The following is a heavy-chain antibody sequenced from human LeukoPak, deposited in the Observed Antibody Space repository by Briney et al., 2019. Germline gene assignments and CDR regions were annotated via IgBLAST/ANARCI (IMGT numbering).Heavy chain of an antibody. CDR3: ARDAHVTLRVFDI. V-gene: IGHV4-39*07. CDR2: IYYGGST. CDR1: GGSINICTDY. J-gene: IGHJ3*02. D-gene: IGHD2-21*02. Sequence: PSETLSLTCSVSGGSINICTDYWVWIRQPPGKGLEWIGSIYYGGSTYYNPSLKSRVTISVDTSKNHFSLKLNSVSAADTAVYYCARDAHVTLRVFDIWGQGTMVTVSS.